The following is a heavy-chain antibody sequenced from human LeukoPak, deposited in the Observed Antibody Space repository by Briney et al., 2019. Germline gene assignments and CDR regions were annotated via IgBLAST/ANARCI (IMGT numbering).Heavy chain of an antibody. D-gene: IGHD1-26*01. CDR1: GYTFTGYY. CDR3: ARVYVSGATGGSDY. V-gene: IGHV1-2*02. J-gene: IGHJ4*02. Sequence: ASVKVSCKASGYTFTGYYMHWVRQAPGQGLEWMGWINPNSGGTNYAQKFQGRVTMTRDTSISTAYMELSRLRSDDTAVYYCARVYVSGATGGSDYWGQGTLVIVSS. CDR2: INPNSGGT.